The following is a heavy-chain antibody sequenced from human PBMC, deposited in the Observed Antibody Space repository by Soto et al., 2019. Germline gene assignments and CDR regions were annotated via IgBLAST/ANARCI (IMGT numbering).Heavy chain of an antibody. CDR1: GGSVSSGSYY. Sequence: SETLSLTCTVSGGSVSSGSYYWSWIRQPPGKGLEWIGYIYYSGSTNYNPSLKSRVTISVDTSKNQFSLKLSSVTAADTAVYYCARVATTRNYYGMDVWGQGTTVTVSS. D-gene: IGHD5-12*01. V-gene: IGHV4-61*01. CDR2: IYYSGST. CDR3: ARVATTRNYYGMDV. J-gene: IGHJ6*02.